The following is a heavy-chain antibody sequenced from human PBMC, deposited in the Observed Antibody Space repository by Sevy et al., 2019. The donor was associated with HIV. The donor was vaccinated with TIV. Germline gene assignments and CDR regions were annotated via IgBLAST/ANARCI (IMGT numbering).Heavy chain of an antibody. Sequence: GGSLRLSCAASGFIFNTHAMSWVRQAPGKGLEWVSGISGSGGSTYYADSVKGRFTISRDNSKNTRYVQMNGLRAEDTAVYYCVKGVYDFWSGRSDVFDIWGQGTMVTVSS. V-gene: IGHV3-23*01. CDR2: ISGSGGST. CDR1: GFIFNTHA. CDR3: VKGVYDFWSGRSDVFDI. J-gene: IGHJ3*02. D-gene: IGHD3-3*01.